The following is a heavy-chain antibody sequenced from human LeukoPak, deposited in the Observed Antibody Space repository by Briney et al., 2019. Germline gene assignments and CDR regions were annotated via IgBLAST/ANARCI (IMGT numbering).Heavy chain of an antibody. D-gene: IGHD3-10*01. CDR2: ISGSGSVS. CDR1: GFTFSSYS. Sequence: GGSLRLSCAASGFTFSSYSMNWVRQAPGKGLEWMSYISGSGSVSYYEDSVKGRFTISRDNAKNSLYLQMNTLRDEDTALYYCARDGGFGFLAAFDIWGPGTMVTVSS. V-gene: IGHV3-48*02. CDR3: ARDGGFGFLAAFDI. J-gene: IGHJ3*02.